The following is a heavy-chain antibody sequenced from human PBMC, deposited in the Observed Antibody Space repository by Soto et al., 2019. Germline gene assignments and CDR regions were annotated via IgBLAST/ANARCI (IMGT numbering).Heavy chain of an antibody. CDR2: ISGTGTSA. CDR1: GLTFSNYA. V-gene: IGHV3-23*01. CDR3: VEEGNGCYSRGPFDF. D-gene: IGHD2-21*02. Sequence: GGSLRLSCAASGLTFSNYAMNWVRQAPGKGLEWVSVISGTGTSAYYADSVKGRFTISRDNSKNTLYLQMNSLRAEDTAIYFCVEEGNGCYSRGPFDFWGRGTRVTVSS. J-gene: IGHJ3*01.